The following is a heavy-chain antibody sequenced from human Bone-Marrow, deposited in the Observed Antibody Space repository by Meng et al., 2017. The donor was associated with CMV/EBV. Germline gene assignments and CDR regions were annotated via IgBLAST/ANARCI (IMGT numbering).Heavy chain of an antibody. CDR3: AGEAAAGRKGPYSDMDV. D-gene: IGHD6-13*01. V-gene: IGHV1-2*02. CDR1: GYTFTDYY. J-gene: IGHJ6*02. CDR2: INPNSGGT. Sequence: ASVKVSCKASGYTFTDYYIHWVRQAPGQGLEWMGWINPNSGGTNYAQKFQGRVTMTRDTSISTAYMELSRLRSDDTAMYYCAGEAAAGRKGPYSDMDVWGQGTTVTVSS.